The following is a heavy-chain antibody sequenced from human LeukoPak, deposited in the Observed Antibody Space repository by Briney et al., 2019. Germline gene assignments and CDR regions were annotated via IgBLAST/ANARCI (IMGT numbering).Heavy chain of an antibody. D-gene: IGHD3-10*01. CDR3: ARDYYYGSGSYLK. CDR1: GFTFSSYW. V-gene: IGHV3-7*03. Sequence: GGSLRLSCAASGFTFSSYWMSWVRQAPGKGLEWVANIKQDGSEKYYVDSVKSRFTISRDNAKNSLYLQMNSLRAEDTAVYYCARDYYYGSGSYLKWGQGTLVTVSS. CDR2: IKQDGSEK. J-gene: IGHJ4*02.